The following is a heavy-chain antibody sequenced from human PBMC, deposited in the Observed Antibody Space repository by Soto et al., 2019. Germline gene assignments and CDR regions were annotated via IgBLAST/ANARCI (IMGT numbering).Heavy chain of an antibody. V-gene: IGHV3-74*01. CDR3: ARVAVTGDFY. D-gene: IGHD6-19*01. CDR2: VSSDGSIA. J-gene: IGHJ4*02. Sequence: GGSLRLSCAASGFTFSHYLMHWVRQAPGKGLVWVSRVSSDGSIATYADSVKGRFTISRDNANNTLYLQMNSLRAEDTAVYYCARVAVTGDFYWGQGTLVTVSS. CDR1: GFTFSHYL.